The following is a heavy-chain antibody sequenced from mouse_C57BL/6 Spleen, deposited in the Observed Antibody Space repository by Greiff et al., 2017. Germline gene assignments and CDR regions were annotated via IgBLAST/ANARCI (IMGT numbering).Heavy chain of an antibody. CDR3: TRDDYYGSSYAMDY. CDR2: ISSGGDYI. V-gene: IGHV5-9-1*02. Sequence: EVQRVESGEGLVKPGGSLKLSCAASGFTFSSYAMSWVRQTPEKRLEWVAYISSGGDYIYYADTVKGQFTISRDNARNTLYLQMSSLKSEDTAMYYCTRDDYYGSSYAMDYWGQGTSVTVSS. CDR1: GFTFSSYA. J-gene: IGHJ4*01. D-gene: IGHD1-1*01.